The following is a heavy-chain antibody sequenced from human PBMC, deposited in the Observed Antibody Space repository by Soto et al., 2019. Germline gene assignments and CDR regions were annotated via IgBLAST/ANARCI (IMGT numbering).Heavy chain of an antibody. CDR2: LYSTYGT. J-gene: IGHJ3*02. V-gene: IGHV3-53*01. D-gene: IGHD2-15*01. CDR3: ASWLLREHAFDI. CDR1: GFTFSGKKY. Sequence: GGSLRLSCAASGFTFSGKKYLTWVRQAPGKGLEWVSGLYSTYGTYYADSVKGRFSTSKDNSKNTFYLQLNSLRPDDTAVYYCASWLLREHAFDIWGLGTMVTVS.